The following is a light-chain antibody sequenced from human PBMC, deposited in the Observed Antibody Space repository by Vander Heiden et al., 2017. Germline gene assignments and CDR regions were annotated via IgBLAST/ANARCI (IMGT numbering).Light chain of an antibody. V-gene: IGKV4-1*01. Sequence: DIVMTQSPDSLAVSLGERATINCKSSQSVLYSSKNKNYLAWYQQKPGQPPNLLIYWASTRESGVPDRFSGSGSGTDFTLTISSLQAEDVAVYYCQQYYATPPTFGQGTKVEIK. CDR3: QQYYATPPT. CDR1: QSVLYSSKNKNY. J-gene: IGKJ1*01. CDR2: WAS.